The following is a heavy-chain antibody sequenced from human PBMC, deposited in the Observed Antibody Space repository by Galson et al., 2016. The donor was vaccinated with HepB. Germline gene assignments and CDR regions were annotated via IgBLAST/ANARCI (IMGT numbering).Heavy chain of an antibody. Sequence: LSLTCTVSGASVSSTGYYWSWIRQPPGKGLEWIGYIFYFDNTNYNPSLKSRVTISVDTSKNQFSLKLNSVTAADTAVYYCASDSTYGNFWGQGTLATVSS. CDR3: ASDSTYGNF. J-gene: IGHJ4*02. CDR1: GASVSSTGYY. CDR2: IFYFDNT. V-gene: IGHV4-61*08. D-gene: IGHD3-10*01.